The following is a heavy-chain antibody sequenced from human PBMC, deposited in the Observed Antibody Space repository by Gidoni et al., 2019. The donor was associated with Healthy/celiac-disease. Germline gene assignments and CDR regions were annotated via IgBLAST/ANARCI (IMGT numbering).Heavy chain of an antibody. Sequence: QVQLQQWGAGLLKPSETLSLTCAVYGGSFSGYYWRWIRQPPGKGLEWIGEINHSGSTNYNPSLKSRVTISVDTSKNQFSLKLSSVTAADTAVYYCARGRVGKHKLERRGWFDPWGQGTLVTVSS. CDR3: ARGRVGKHKLERRGWFDP. D-gene: IGHD1-1*01. J-gene: IGHJ5*02. CDR2: INHSGST. V-gene: IGHV4-34*01. CDR1: GGSFSGYY.